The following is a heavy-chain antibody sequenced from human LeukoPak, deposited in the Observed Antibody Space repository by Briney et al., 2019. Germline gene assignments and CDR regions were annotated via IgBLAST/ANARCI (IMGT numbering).Heavy chain of an antibody. Sequence: PSQTLSLTCTVSGGSISSGDYYWSWIRQPPGKGLEWIAYMYYRGSTYYNPSLKSRVTKSADASKNQLSLKLSSVTAADTAVYYCARPYYYDSRIDPWGQGILVTVSS. D-gene: IGHD3-22*01. CDR2: MYYRGST. J-gene: IGHJ5*02. V-gene: IGHV4-30-4*01. CDR3: ARPYYYDSRIDP. CDR1: GGSISSGDYY.